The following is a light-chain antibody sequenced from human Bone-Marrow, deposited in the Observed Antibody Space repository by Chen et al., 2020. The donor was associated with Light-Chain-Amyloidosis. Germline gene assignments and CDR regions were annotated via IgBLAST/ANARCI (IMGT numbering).Light chain of an antibody. CDR3: QSADSSGTYEVI. J-gene: IGLJ2*01. CDR1: DLPTKY. Sequence: SYELTQPPSVSVSPGQTARITCFGDDLPTKYAYWYQQKPGHAPVLVIHRDTERPSGISERFSGSSSGTIATLTISGVQAEDEADYHCQSADSSGTYEVIFGGGTKLTVL. V-gene: IGLV3-25*03. CDR2: RDT.